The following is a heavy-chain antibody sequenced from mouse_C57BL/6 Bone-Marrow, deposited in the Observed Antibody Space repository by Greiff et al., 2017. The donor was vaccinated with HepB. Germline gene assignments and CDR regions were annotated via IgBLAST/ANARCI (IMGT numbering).Heavy chain of an antibody. V-gene: IGHV5-4*03. D-gene: IGHD2-2*01. J-gene: IGHJ2*01. CDR3: ARGIYYGYDVGY. CDR2: ISDGGSYT. Sequence: EVKLMESGGGLVKPGGSLKLSCAASGFTFSSYAMSWVRQTPEKRLEWVATISDGGSYTYYPDNVKGRFPISRDNAKNNLYLQMSQLKSEDTAMYYCARGIYYGYDVGYWGQGTTLTVSS. CDR1: GFTFSSYA.